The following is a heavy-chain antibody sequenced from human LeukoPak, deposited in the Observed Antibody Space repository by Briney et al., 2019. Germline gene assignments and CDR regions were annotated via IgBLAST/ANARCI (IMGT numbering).Heavy chain of an antibody. Sequence: ASVKVSCKASGYTFTNYGISWVRQAPGQGLEWMAWISAYNGNTNYAQKLQGRVTMTTDTSTSTAYMELRSLRSDDTAVYYCARDVSPYYDILTGYPDYWGQGTLVTVSS. V-gene: IGHV1-18*01. CDR1: GYTFTNYG. J-gene: IGHJ4*02. CDR2: ISAYNGNT. D-gene: IGHD3-9*01. CDR3: ARDVSPYYDILTGYPDY.